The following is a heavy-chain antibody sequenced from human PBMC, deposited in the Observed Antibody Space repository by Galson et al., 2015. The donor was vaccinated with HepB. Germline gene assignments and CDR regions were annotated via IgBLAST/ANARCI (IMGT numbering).Heavy chain of an antibody. CDR3: ARHPQGPWFDP. CDR1: GGSISSDNYY. Sequence: ETLSLTCTVSGGSISSDNYYWAWVRQPPGKGLEWIGSIYSSGTTYYSTSLKSRVTISADTSKNQFSVKLSSVTAADTAVYYCARHPQGPWFDPWGQGTLVTVSS. J-gene: IGHJ5*02. V-gene: IGHV4-39*01. CDR2: IYSSGTT.